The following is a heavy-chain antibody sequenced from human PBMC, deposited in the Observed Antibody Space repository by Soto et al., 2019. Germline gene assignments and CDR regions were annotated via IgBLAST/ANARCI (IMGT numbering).Heavy chain of an antibody. CDR1: GFTFSNAW. Sequence: GGSLRLSCAASGFTFSNAWMNWVRQAPGKGLEWVGRIKSKTDGGTTDYAAPVKGRFTISRDDSKNTLYLQMNSLKTEDTAVYYCTTMSSWAYSYYYNMDGWGQGTTVTVSS. CDR3: TTMSSWAYSYYYNMDG. J-gene: IGHJ6*02. CDR2: IKSKTDGGTT. V-gene: IGHV3-15*07. D-gene: IGHD6-13*01.